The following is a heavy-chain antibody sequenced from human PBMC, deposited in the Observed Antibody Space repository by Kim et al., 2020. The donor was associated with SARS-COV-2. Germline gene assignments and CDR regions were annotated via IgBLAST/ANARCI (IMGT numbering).Heavy chain of an antibody. Sequence: SEKYYRDSVKGRFTISRDNAKNSLYLQMNSLRAEDTAVYYCARVRCVADYWGQGTLVTVSS. CDR3: ARVRCVADY. CDR2: SEK. V-gene: IGHV3-7*03. D-gene: IGHD2-8*01. J-gene: IGHJ4*02.